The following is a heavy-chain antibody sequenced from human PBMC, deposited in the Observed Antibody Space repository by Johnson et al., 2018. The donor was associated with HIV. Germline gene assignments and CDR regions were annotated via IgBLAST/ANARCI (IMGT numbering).Heavy chain of an antibody. Sequence: QVQLVESGGGVVQPGRSLRLSCAASGFTFSDYYMNWIRQAPGKGLEWVAFIRYDGSNKYYVDSVKGRFTISRDNSKNTLYLQTNSLRAEDTAVYYCAKDPGTYDNFWGGSTGAFDIWGQGTMVTVSS. D-gene: IGHD3-3*01. J-gene: IGHJ3*02. CDR1: GFTFSDYY. CDR2: IRYDGSNK. V-gene: IGHV3-30*02. CDR3: AKDPGTYDNFWGGSTGAFDI.